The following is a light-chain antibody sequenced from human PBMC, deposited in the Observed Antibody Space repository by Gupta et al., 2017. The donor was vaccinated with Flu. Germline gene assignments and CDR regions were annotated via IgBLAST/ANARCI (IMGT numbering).Light chain of an antibody. V-gene: IGLV1-40*01. Sequence: QSVLTLPPSVSGAPGQRVTISCTGSSSNIGAGYDVHWYQQLPGTAPKLLIYGNSNRPSGVPDRFSGSKSGTSASLAITGLQAEDEADYYCQSYDSSLSGRYVFGTGTKVTVL. CDR2: GNS. CDR1: SSNIGAGYD. CDR3: QSYDSSLSGRYV. J-gene: IGLJ1*01.